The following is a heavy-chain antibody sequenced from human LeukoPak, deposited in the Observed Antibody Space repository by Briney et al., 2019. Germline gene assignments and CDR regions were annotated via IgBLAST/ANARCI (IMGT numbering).Heavy chain of an antibody. Sequence: GGSLRLSCAASGFTFSTYAMNWVRQAPGKGLEWVAVISDDGRHNYYADSVKGRFTISRDNSKSTLYLQMNSLRAEDTAVYYCARMNYVSSGWGAPFDSWGQGTLVTVSS. CDR1: GFTFSTYA. J-gene: IGHJ4*02. CDR2: ISDDGRHN. D-gene: IGHD1-7*01. V-gene: IGHV3-30*04. CDR3: ARMNYVSSGWGAPFDS.